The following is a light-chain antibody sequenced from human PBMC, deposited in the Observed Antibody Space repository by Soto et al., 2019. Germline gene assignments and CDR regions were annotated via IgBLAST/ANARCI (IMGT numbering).Light chain of an antibody. CDR2: AAS. CDR3: QQSYSTPRT. CDR1: QAITTN. Sequence: DIQMTQSPSSLSPSVGARATIPSRPGQAITTNLNWYQQKVGKAPKLLIYAASSLQRGVPSRFSGSGSGTDFTLTISSLQPEDFATYYCQQSYSTPRTFGQGTKLEIK. V-gene: IGKV1-39*01. J-gene: IGKJ2*02.